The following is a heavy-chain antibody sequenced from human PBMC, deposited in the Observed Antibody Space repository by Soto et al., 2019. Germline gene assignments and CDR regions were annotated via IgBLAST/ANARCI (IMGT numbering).Heavy chain of an antibody. Sequence: EVQLVESGGGLVQPGGSLRLSCAASGFTFSSYWMHWVRQAPGKGLVWVSRIKSDGTSTSYADSVKGRFTISRDNAKNTLYLQMNSLRAEDTAVYYCARDVSYSGYDIHFVYWGQGTLVTVSS. J-gene: IGHJ4*02. CDR1: GFTFSSYW. V-gene: IGHV3-74*01. D-gene: IGHD5-12*01. CDR2: IKSDGTST. CDR3: ARDVSYSGYDIHFVY.